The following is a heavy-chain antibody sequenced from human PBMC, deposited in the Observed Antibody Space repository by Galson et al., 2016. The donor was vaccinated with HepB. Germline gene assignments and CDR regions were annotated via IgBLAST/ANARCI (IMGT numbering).Heavy chain of an antibody. CDR1: GFTLSRYW. CDR3: ASQGKDFWSGSPDF. CDR2: INQDGSQK. J-gene: IGHJ4*02. V-gene: IGHV3-7*01. D-gene: IGHD3-3*01. Sequence: SLRLSCAASGFTLSRYWMSWVRQAPGKGLEWVANINQDGSQKNYVDSVEGRFTISRDNSKNSLSLQMNSLRAEDTAVYYCASQGKDFWSGSPDFLGQGTLVTVSS.